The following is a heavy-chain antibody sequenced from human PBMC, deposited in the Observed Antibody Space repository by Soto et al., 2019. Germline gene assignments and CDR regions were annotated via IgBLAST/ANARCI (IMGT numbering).Heavy chain of an antibody. D-gene: IGHD2-2*01. V-gene: IGHV3-13*01. Sequence: GGSLRLSCAASGCTFSSYDMHWVRQATGKGLEWVSAIGTAGDTYYPGSVKGRFTISRENAKNSLYLQMNSLRAGDTAVYYCARGIIGYCSSTSCLGTFDIWGQGTMVTVSS. CDR2: IGTAGDT. CDR3: ARGIIGYCSSTSCLGTFDI. J-gene: IGHJ3*02. CDR1: GCTFSSYD.